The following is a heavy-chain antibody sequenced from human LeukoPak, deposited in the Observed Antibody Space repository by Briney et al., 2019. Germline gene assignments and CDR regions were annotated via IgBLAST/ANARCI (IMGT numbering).Heavy chain of an antibody. CDR3: ARFLRRGNDNYGLDV. V-gene: IGHV7-4-1*02. CDR2: INTNTGNP. Sequence: GASVKVSCKASGYTFTGYYMHWVRQAPGQGLEWMGWINTNTGNPTYAQGFTGRFVFSLDSSASTAYLQISSLKAEDTAVYYCARFLRRGNDNYGLDVWGQGTTVTVSS. CDR1: GYTFTGYY. J-gene: IGHJ6*02. D-gene: IGHD3-22*01.